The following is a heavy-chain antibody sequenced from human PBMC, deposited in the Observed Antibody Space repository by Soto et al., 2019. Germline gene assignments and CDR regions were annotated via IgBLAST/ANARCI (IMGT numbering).Heavy chain of an antibody. D-gene: IGHD2-15*01. CDR1: GGTFSSYA. Sequence: QVQLVQSGAEVKKPGSSVKVSCKASGGTFSSYAISWVRQAPGQGLELMGGIIPIFGTANYAQKFQGRITTTADESTSTASMALSSLRSEDTAVYYCAGVRGYCSGGSCYRGDYWGQGTLVTVSS. V-gene: IGHV1-69*01. CDR2: IIPIFGTA. J-gene: IGHJ4*02. CDR3: AGVRGYCSGGSCYRGDY.